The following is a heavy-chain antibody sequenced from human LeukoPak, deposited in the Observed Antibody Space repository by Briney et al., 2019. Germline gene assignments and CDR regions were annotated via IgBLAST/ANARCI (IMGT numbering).Heavy chain of an antibody. CDR2: IFYSGST. V-gene: IGHV4-59*08. CDR3: ARQPYMLGAYYFDY. Sequence: SETLSLTCTVSGGSMSSYYWSWIRQPPGRGLAWIGYIFYSGSTNYNPSPKSRVTLSVDTSKNQFSLKLGSVTAADTAVYYCARQPYMLGAYYFDYWGQGTLVTVSS. D-gene: IGHD1-26*01. J-gene: IGHJ4*02. CDR1: GGSMSSYY.